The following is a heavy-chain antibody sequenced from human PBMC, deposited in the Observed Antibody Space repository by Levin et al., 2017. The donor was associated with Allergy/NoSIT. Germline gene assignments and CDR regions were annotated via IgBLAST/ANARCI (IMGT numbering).Heavy chain of an antibody. CDR3: AREYGGDWYFDL. D-gene: IGHD2-21*01. Sequence: MSSETLSLTCTVSGDSISSYYWSWIRQPPGRGLEWIGYIHYDGNTNYNPSLKSRITISLDTSKNEFSLKLRSVTAADTAVYYCAREYGGDWYFDLWGRGTLVTVSS. CDR2: IHYDGNT. CDR1: GDSISSYY. V-gene: IGHV4-59*01. J-gene: IGHJ2*01.